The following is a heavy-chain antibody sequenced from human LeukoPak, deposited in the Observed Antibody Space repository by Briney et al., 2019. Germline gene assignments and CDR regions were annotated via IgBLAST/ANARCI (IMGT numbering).Heavy chain of an antibody. CDR2: IGNGGTT. CDR1: GYTFSNFA. CDR3: AKMRGHPREAYYFDS. V-gene: IGHV3-23*01. Sequence: GGSLRLSCAASGYTFSNFAVGWVRQAPGKGLEWVSSIGNGGTTYYAGSVKGRFSISRNNSKNTLSLQVNSLRAEDTAVYYCAKMRGHPREAYYFDSWGQGALVTVSS. D-gene: IGHD1-26*01. J-gene: IGHJ4*02.